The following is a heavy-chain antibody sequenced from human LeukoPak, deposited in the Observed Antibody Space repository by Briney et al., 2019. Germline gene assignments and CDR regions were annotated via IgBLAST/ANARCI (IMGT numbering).Heavy chain of an antibody. CDR2: INTDGTVT. J-gene: IGHJ4*02. Sequence: GGSLRLSCAASGFTFTKLWMLCVRQAPGKGLESVSRINTDGTVTTYADSVKGRFTVSRDNADNTMFLQMNSVRDEDTAVYYCGKKRCLAPPPDYWGQGTPVTVSS. CDR1: GFTFTKLW. D-gene: IGHD4-17*01. CDR3: GKKRCLAPPPDY. V-gene: IGHV3-74*01.